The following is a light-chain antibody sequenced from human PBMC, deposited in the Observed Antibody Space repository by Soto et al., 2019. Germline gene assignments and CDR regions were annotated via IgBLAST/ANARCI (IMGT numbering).Light chain of an antibody. J-gene: IGLJ2*01. CDR2: GNS. CDR3: QSYDSSLSGRVV. V-gene: IGLV1-40*01. CDR1: SSNIGAGYD. Sequence: QSVLTQPPSVSGAPGQRVTISCTGSSSNIGAGYDVHWYQQLPGTAPKLLIYGNSNRPSGVPDRFSGSKSGTSASLAITGLQAEDEADYSCQSYDSSLSGRVVFGGGTKLPVL.